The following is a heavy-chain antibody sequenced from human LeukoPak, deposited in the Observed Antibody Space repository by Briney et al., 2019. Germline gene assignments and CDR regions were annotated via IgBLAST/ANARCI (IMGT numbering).Heavy chain of an antibody. V-gene: IGHV3-48*01. J-gene: IGHJ3*02. CDR3: ARGLGSGRHAFDI. CDR1: GFTFSSYS. CDR2: IGSSSSTI. Sequence: GGSLRLSCAASGFTFSSYSMNWVRQAPGKGLEWVSYIGSSSSTIYYGDSVKGRFTISRDNAKNSLYLQMNSLRVEDTAVYYCARGLGSGRHAFDIWGQGTMVTVSS. D-gene: IGHD3-10*01.